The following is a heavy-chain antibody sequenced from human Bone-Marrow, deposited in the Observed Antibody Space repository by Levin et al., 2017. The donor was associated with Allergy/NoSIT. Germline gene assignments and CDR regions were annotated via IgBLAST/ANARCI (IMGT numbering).Heavy chain of an antibody. D-gene: IGHD5-18*01. Sequence: SETLSLTCTVSGGSISSSGYHWTWIRQYPNKGLEWIGYISYRGSTYFNPSLKSRLTMSIDTSEQHFSLNLTSVSAADTAIDYWARLDGYAFDYWGQGALVTVSS. CDR3: ARLDGYAFDY. J-gene: IGHJ4*02. CDR1: GGSISSSGYH. V-gene: IGHV4-31*03. CDR2: ISYRGST.